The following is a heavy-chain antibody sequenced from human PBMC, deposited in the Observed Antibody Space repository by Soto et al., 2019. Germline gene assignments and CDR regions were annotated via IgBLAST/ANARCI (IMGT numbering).Heavy chain of an antibody. D-gene: IGHD5-12*01. J-gene: IGHJ6*02. CDR2: IYYSGST. CDR1: GGSVSSGSYY. CDR3: ARSKSRDGYNYRTGGGYGMDV. Sequence: SETLSLTCTVSGGSVSSGSYYWSWIRQPPGKGLEWIGYIYYSGSTNYNPSLKSRVTISVDTSKNQFSLKLSSVTAADTAVYYCARSKSRDGYNYRTGGGYGMDVWGQGTTVTVSS. V-gene: IGHV4-61*01.